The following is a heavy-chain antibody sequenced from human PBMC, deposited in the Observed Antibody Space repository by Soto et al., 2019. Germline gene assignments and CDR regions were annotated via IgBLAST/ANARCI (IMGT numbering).Heavy chain of an antibody. J-gene: IGHJ6*02. CDR1: GFTFSSYG. Sequence: GGSLRLSCAASGFTFSSYGMHWVRQAPGKGLEWVAVIWYDGSNKYYADSVKGRFTISRDNSKNTLYLQMNSLRAEDTAVYYCARVSSSSSWYPLYYGMDVWGQGTTVTVSS. CDR3: ARVSSSSSWYPLYYGMDV. CDR2: IWYDGSNK. V-gene: IGHV3-33*01. D-gene: IGHD6-13*01.